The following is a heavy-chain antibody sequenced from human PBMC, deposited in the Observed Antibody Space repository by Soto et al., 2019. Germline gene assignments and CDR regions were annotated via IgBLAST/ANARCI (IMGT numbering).Heavy chain of an antibody. Sequence: ASVRVSCKASGYTFTSYGISWVRLAPGQGLEWMGWISAYNGKTKYAQKVQGRVTMTTDTSTSTAYMELRSLRSDDTAVYYCARDYQYYDILNGNYAYYYYGMDVWGQGTTVTVSS. CDR1: GYTFTSYG. CDR3: ARDYQYYDILNGNYAYYYYGMDV. V-gene: IGHV1-18*01. J-gene: IGHJ6*02. D-gene: IGHD3-9*01. CDR2: ISAYNGKT.